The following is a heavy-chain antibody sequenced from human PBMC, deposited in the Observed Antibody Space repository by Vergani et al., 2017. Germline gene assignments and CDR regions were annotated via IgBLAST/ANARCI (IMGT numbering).Heavy chain of an antibody. V-gene: IGHV1-8*01. CDR3: ARGLGVYYDFWSAIGGYYYXMDV. D-gene: IGHD3-3*01. J-gene: IGHJ6*03. CDR1: GYTFTSYD. Sequence: QVQLVQSGAEVKKPGASVKVSCKASGYTFTSYDINWVRQATGQGLEWMGWMNPNSGNTGYAQKFHGRVTMTRTTSISTAYLELSSLRSEDPAVYYCARGLGVYYDFWSAIGGYYYXMDVWGKGTTVTVAS. CDR2: MNPNSGNT.